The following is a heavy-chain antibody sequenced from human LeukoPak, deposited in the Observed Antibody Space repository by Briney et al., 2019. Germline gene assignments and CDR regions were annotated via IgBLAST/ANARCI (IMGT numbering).Heavy chain of an antibody. D-gene: IGHD6-19*01. Sequence: QPGGSLRLSCAASGFTFSSYGMHWVRQAPGKGLEWVAFIRYDGSNKYYADSVKGRFTISRDNSKNTLYLQMNSLRAEDTAVYYCAKDSRLRAAVAGPDFDYWGQGTLVTVSS. CDR2: IRYDGSNK. CDR3: AKDSRLRAAVAGPDFDY. V-gene: IGHV3-30*02. J-gene: IGHJ4*02. CDR1: GFTFSSYG.